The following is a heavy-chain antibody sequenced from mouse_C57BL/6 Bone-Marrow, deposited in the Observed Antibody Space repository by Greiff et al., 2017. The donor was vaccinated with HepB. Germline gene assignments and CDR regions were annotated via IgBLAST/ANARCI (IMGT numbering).Heavy chain of an antibody. J-gene: IGHJ4*01. CDR3: ARDWDGYLLHYYAMDY. D-gene: IGHD2-3*01. CDR1: GFTFSSYA. Sequence: EVQGVESGGGLVKPGGSLKLSCAASGFTFSSYAMSWVRQTPEKRLEWVATISDGGSYTYYPDNVKGRFTISRDNAKNNLYLQMSHLKSEDTAMYYCARDWDGYLLHYYAMDYWGQGTSVTVSS. V-gene: IGHV5-4*01. CDR2: ISDGGSYT.